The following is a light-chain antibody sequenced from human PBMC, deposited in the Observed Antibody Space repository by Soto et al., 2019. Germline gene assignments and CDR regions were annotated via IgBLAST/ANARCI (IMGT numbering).Light chain of an antibody. Sequence: QSVLTQPRSVSGSPGQSVTISCTGTSSDVGGYNCVSWYQQHPGKAPQLIIYDVTQRPSGVPDRFSGSKSGNTASLSISGLQAEDEADYYCCSHSASYTFVFGTGTKGTV. J-gene: IGLJ1*01. CDR3: CSHSASYTFV. CDR1: SSDVGGYNC. CDR2: DVT. V-gene: IGLV2-11*01.